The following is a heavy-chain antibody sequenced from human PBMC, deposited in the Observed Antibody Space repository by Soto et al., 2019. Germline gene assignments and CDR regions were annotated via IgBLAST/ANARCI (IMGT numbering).Heavy chain of an antibody. D-gene: IGHD3-22*01. CDR2: IKSKTDGGTT. V-gene: IGHV3-15*07. CDR1: GFTFSNAW. J-gene: IGHJ4*01. Sequence: GGSLRLSCAASGFTFSNAWINWVRQAPGKGLEWVRIKSKTDGGTTDYAEPVKGRFAISRDDSNNMVYLQMNSLKIEDTAVYYCTTDSYSTIIIVRFDYWGHGTLVTVSS. CDR3: TTDSYSTIIIVRFDY.